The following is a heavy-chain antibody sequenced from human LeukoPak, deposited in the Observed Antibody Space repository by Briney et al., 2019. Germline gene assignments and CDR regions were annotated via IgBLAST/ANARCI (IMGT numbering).Heavy chain of an antibody. D-gene: IGHD2/OR15-2a*01. CDR1: GGSMTNLY. J-gene: IGHJ6*02. CDR3: AKGGSTNFYYGDV. V-gene: IGHV4-59*01. CDR2: IYDSGST. Sequence: SETLSLTCSVSGGSMTNLYWTWILQPPGKGLEWIGDIYDSGSTRYNTSLESRVTISVDTSKNQFSLKLSSVTAADTAVYYCAKGGSTNFYYGDVWGQGTTVTVSS.